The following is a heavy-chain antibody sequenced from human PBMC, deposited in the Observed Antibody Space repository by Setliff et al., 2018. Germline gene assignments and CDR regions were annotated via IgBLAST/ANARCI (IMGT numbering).Heavy chain of an antibody. J-gene: IGHJ4*02. CDR2: IHYGGTT. CDR3: ARTGTYRYFDY. D-gene: IGHD1-26*01. Sequence: PSETLSLTCTVSGDSISSSRYYWAWIRQPPGKGLEWIGRIHYGGTTYYNASLKSRVTISVDTSKNQFSLRLNSVTAADTAVYYCARTGTYRYFDYWSQGTLVTVSS. CDR1: GDSISSSRYY. V-gene: IGHV4-39*01.